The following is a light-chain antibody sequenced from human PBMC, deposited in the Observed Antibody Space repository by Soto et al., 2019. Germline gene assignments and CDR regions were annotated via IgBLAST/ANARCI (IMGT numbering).Light chain of an antibody. V-gene: IGKV3-11*01. J-gene: IGKJ5*01. CDR3: QQRSVWPIT. Sequence: EIVMTQSPATLSVSPGERATLSCRASQSVSSYLAWYQQKPGQAPRLLIYAASTRATGIPARFSGSGSGTDFTLTISSLEPEDSAVYYCQQRSVWPITFGQGTRLEIK. CDR1: QSVSSY. CDR2: AAS.